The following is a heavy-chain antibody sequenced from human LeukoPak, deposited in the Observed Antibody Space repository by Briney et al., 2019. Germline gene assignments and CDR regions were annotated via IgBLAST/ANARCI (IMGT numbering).Heavy chain of an antibody. CDR2: ISSSSSYI. CDR1: GFTFTNFW. D-gene: IGHD4-23*01. Sequence: GESLTLSCAASGFTFTNFWMSWVRQAPGKGLEWVSSISSSSSYIYYADSVKGRFTISRDNAKNSLYLQMNSLRAEDTAVYYCARYADGGLWGQGTLVTVSS. CDR3: ARYADGGL. V-gene: IGHV3-21*01. J-gene: IGHJ4*02.